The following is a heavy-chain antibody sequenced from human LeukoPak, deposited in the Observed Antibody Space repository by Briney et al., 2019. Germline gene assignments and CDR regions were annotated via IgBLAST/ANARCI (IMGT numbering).Heavy chain of an antibody. D-gene: IGHD6-19*01. CDR3: ARADGIAVAEDYYYYGMDV. CDR1: GGSISSGGYY. CDR2: IYYSGST. Sequence: PSETLSLTCTVSGGSISSGGYYWSWIRQHPGKGLEWIGYIYYSGSTYYNPSLKSRVTISVDTSKNQFSLKLSSVTAADTAVYYCARADGIAVAEDYYYYGMDVWGQGTTVTVSS. V-gene: IGHV4-31*03. J-gene: IGHJ6*02.